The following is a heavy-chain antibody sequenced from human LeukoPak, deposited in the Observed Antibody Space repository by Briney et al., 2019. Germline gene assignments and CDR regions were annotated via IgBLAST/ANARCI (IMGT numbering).Heavy chain of an antibody. CDR2: IWYDGSNK. CDR1: GFTFSTYG. CDR3: ARERVTGEYFYYGMDV. D-gene: IGHD2-21*02. V-gene: IGHV3-33*01. J-gene: IGHJ6*02. Sequence: GGSLRLSCAASGFTFSTYGMHWVRQAPGKGLEWVAVIWYDGSNKYYADSVKGRITISRDNSKNTLYLQMNSLRAEDTAVYYCARERVTGEYFYYGMDVWGHGTTVIVSS.